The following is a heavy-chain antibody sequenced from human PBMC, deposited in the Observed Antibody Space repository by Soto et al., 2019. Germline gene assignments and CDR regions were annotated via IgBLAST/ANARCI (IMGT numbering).Heavy chain of an antibody. CDR1: GYTCIDYY. D-gene: IGHD3-3*01. CDR2: INPKSGGT. CDR3: ARGGVTIFGVVDN. J-gene: IGHJ4*02. Sequence: QVQVVQSGTEVKKPGASVKVSCKSSGYTCIDYYMHWVRQAPGQGLEWLGWINPKSGGTNYAQKFQGRVTMTRDTSISTAYMELTKLRSDDTAIYYCARGGVTIFGVVDNWGQGTLVTVSP. V-gene: IGHV1-2*02.